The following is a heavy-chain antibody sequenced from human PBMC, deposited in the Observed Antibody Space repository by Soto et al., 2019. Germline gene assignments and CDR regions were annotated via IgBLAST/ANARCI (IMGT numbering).Heavy chain of an antibody. CDR1: GGSISSYY. CDR2: IYYSGST. Sequence: SETLSLTCTVSGGSISSYYWSWIRQPPGKGLEWIGYIYYSGSTNYNPSLKSRVTISVDTSKNQFSLKLSSVTAADTAVYYCARDVGNYGDYTIDYWGQGTLVTVSS. J-gene: IGHJ4*02. V-gene: IGHV4-59*01. CDR3: ARDVGNYGDYTIDY. D-gene: IGHD4-17*01.